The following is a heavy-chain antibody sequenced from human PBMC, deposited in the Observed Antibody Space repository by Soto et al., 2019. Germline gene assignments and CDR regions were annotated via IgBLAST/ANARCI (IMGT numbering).Heavy chain of an antibody. D-gene: IGHD6-13*01. V-gene: IGHV1-2*02. Sequence: PRASVKVSCKASGYTLTGYYMHWVRQAHGQGLERMGWINPNSGGTNYAQKFQGRVTMTRDTSISTAYMELSRLRSDDTAVYYCARVRVKIAAAGLYYYHGMDVWGQGTTVTVSS. J-gene: IGHJ6*02. CDR2: INPNSGGT. CDR1: GYTLTGYY. CDR3: ARVRVKIAAAGLYYYHGMDV.